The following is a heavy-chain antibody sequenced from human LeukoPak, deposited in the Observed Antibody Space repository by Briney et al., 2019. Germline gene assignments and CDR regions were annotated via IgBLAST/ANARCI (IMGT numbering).Heavy chain of an antibody. Sequence: SGGSLRLSCAASGFPFSTYWMHWVRQPPEKGLVWVSRISPDGSSRSYADSVKGRFIMSRDNAKNTLSLQMNSLTAEDTAVYYCARDGGLLPDNWGKGTLVTVSS. J-gene: IGHJ4*02. D-gene: IGHD2-21*02. V-gene: IGHV3-74*01. CDR3: ARDGGLLPDN. CDR2: ISPDGSSR. CDR1: GFPFSTYW.